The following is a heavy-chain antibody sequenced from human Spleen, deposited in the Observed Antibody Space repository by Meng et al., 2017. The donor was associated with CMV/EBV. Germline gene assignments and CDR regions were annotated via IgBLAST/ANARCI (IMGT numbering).Heavy chain of an antibody. J-gene: IGHJ4*02. CDR2: ISWNSGSV. D-gene: IGHD2-15*01. CDR3: ARDYSETGGNDY. V-gene: IGHV3-9*01. CDR1: GFSFDNYA. Sequence: GGSLRLSCAASGFSFDNYAMHWVRQAPGKGLEWVSGISWNSGSVGYADSVEGRFTISRDNAKNSLYLQMNSLRAEDTAVYYCARDYSETGGNDYWGQGTLVTVSS.